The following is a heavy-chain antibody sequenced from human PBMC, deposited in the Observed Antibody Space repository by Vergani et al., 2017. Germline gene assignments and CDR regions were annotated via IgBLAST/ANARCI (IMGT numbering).Heavy chain of an antibody. D-gene: IGHD3-16*02. CDR3: ARPDDYVCGSYRYSVLSY. J-gene: IGHJ4*02. Sequence: QVQLVQSGAEVKKPGSSVKVSCKASGGTFSSYAISWVRQAPGQGLEWMGGIFPIFGTANYAQNVQGSVTITADESTSTAYMELCSLRSEDTAVYYCARPDDYVCGSYRYSVLSYWGQGTLVTVSS. V-gene: IGHV1-69*12. CDR1: GGTFSSYA. CDR2: IFPIFGTA.